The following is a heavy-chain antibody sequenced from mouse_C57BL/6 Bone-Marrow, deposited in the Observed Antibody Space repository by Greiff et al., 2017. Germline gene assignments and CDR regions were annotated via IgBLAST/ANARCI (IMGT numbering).Heavy chain of an antibody. CDR3: VSSYYSTPFAY. Sequence: EVKLMESGGGLVQPKGSLKLSCAASGFSFNTYAMNWVRQAPGKGLEWVARIRSKSNNYATYYADSVKDRFTISRDDSENMLYLQMSNLKTEDTAMYYCVSSYYSTPFAYWGQGTLVTVSA. CDR2: IRSKSNNYAT. D-gene: IGHD2-5*01. CDR1: GFSFNTYA. J-gene: IGHJ3*01. V-gene: IGHV10-1*01.